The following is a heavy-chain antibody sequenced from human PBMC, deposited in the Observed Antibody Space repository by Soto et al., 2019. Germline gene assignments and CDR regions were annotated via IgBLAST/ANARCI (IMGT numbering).Heavy chain of an antibody. Sequence: QVQLVQSGAEVKKPGSSVKVSCKASGGTFSSYAISWVRQAPGQGLEWMGGIIPIFGTANYAQKFQGRVTITGEKPTSTASMELGSLRSEEPAVYCCGGVDCRGGSCYSEPLGYYGMAVWGQGTPVTVPS. CDR3: GGVDCRGGSCYSEPLGYYGMAV. J-gene: IGHJ6*02. D-gene: IGHD2-15*01. V-gene: IGHV1-69*06. CDR1: GGTFSSYA. CDR2: IIPIFGTA.